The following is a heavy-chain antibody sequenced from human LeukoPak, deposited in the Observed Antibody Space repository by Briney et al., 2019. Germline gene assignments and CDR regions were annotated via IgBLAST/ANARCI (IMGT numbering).Heavy chain of an antibody. D-gene: IGHD5-18*01. CDR2: IYPGDSDT. CDR3: ARSRPYRGYSYGYEYFQH. Sequence: GESLKISCKGSGYSFTSYWIGWVRQMPGKGLEWMGIIYPGDSDTRYSPSFQGQVTISADKSISTAYLQWSSLKASDTAMYYCARSRPYRGYSYGYEYFQHWGQGTLVTVSS. J-gene: IGHJ1*01. V-gene: IGHV5-51*01. CDR1: GYSFTSYW.